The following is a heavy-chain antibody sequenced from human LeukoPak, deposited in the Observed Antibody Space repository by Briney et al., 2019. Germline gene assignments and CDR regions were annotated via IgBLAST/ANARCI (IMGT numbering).Heavy chain of an antibody. CDR2: INHSGST. J-gene: IGHJ4*02. D-gene: IGHD2-2*01. V-gene: IGHV4-34*01. Sequence: SETLSLTCAVYGGTFSGYYWSWIRQPPGKGLEWIGEINHSGSTNYNPSLKSRVTISVDTSKNQFSLKLSSVTAADTAVYYCARVPVDCSSTSCSFDYWGQGTLVTVSS. CDR3: ARVPVDCSSTSCSFDY. CDR1: GGTFSGYY.